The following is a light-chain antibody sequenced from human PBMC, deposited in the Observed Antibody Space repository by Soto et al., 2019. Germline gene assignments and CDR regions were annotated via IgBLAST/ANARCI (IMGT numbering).Light chain of an antibody. Sequence: DIVMTQSPATLSVSPGERATLSCRASQSISVNLAWYQQKPGQAPRLLIYGASTRATGIPARFSGSGSGTEFARTITRLQSEDFAVYDCQQYNNWPPITFGQGTRLEIK. CDR2: GAS. CDR3: QQYNNWPPIT. J-gene: IGKJ5*01. CDR1: QSISVN. V-gene: IGKV3-15*01.